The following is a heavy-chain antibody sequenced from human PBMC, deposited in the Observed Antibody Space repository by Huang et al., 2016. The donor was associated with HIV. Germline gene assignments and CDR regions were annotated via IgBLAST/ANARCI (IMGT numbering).Heavy chain of an antibody. CDR1: GGSFSGHY. J-gene: IGHJ3*02. V-gene: IGHV4-34*02. Sequence: QVQLQQWGAELLKPSETLSLTCAVSGGSFSGHYWTWIRQPPGRGLEWLGEISDSGSPTHNPSLKSRVTISGDTSQSQFSLKLNSVTAADTAIYYCARMFKYDSGGYWGNDAFDIWGQGTMVTVSS. CDR2: ISDSGSP. CDR3: ARMFKYDSGGYWGNDAFDI. D-gene: IGHD3-22*01.